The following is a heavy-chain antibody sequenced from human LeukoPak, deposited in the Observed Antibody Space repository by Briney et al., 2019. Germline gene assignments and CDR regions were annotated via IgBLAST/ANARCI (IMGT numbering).Heavy chain of an antibody. Sequence: GGSLRLSCAASGFTVSSNYMSWVRQAPGKGLEWVSVIYSGGSTYYADSVKGRFTISRDNSKNTLYLQMNSLRAEDTAVYYCARDLTRYCSGGSCYHRYGMDVWGQGTTVTVSS. CDR3: ARDLTRYCSGGSCYHRYGMDV. CDR2: IYSGGST. D-gene: IGHD2-15*01. CDR1: GFTVSSNY. J-gene: IGHJ6*02. V-gene: IGHV3-53*01.